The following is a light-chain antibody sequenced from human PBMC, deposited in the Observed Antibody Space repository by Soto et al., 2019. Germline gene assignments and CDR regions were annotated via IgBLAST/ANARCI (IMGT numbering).Light chain of an antibody. CDR1: QSISSW. Sequence: TQSPSTLSLSPGTGATITCRASQSISSWLAWYQQKPGKAPKLLIYDASSLESGVPSRFSGSGSGTEFTLTISSLQPDDFATYYCQQYNSYLWTFGQGTKVDIK. J-gene: IGKJ1*01. CDR2: DAS. V-gene: IGKV1-5*01. CDR3: QQYNSYLWT.